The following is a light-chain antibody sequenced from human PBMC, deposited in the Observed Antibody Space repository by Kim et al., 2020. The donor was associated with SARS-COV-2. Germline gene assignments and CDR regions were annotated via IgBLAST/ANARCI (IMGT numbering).Light chain of an antibody. Sequence: EIVLTQSPGTLSLSPGERATLSCRASQSVSSSYLVWYQQKPGQAPRLLIYGASSRATGIPDRFSGSGSGTDFTLTISILEPEDFAVYYCQQYGSSPLTFGGGTEVDIK. CDR1: QSVSSSY. V-gene: IGKV3-20*01. CDR2: GAS. J-gene: IGKJ4*01. CDR3: QQYGSSPLT.